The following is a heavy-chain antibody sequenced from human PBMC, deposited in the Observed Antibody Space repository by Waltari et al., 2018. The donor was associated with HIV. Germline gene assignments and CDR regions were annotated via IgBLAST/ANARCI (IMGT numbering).Heavy chain of an antibody. CDR3: ARALDYYESGSFPWWFFDL. CDR1: GGSTSRGSYY. V-gene: IGHV4-61*02. J-gene: IGHJ2*01. Sequence: QVQLRESGPGLVTPSDTLSLTCTVPGGSTSRGSYYCSWIRQPAGKGLEWIGRVYTSGSTNYNPSLKSRVTISVDTSNNQFSLKLSSVTAADTAVYYCARALDYYESGSFPWWFFDLWGRGTLVTVTS. D-gene: IGHD3-10*01. CDR2: VYTSGST.